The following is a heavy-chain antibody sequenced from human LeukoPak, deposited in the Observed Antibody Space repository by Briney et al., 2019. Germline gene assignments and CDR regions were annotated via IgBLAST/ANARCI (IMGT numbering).Heavy chain of an antibody. CDR3: ARGGYSSSLYDI. V-gene: IGHV1-2*02. Sequence: GASVKVSCKASGYTFTGYYTHWVRQAPGQGLEWMGWINPNTDNDVRYAQNFRGRITVTRDTSISTAYMELSSLTSDDTALYYCARGGYSSSLYDIWGQGSLVTVSS. J-gene: IGHJ4*02. CDR2: INPNTDNDV. D-gene: IGHD6-13*01. CDR1: GYTFTGYY.